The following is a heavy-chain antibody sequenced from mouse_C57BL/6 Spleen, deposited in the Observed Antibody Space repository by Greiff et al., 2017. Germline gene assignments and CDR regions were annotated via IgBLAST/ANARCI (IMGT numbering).Heavy chain of an antibody. J-gene: IGHJ2*01. CDR3: ARSGGYYYFDY. D-gene: IGHD2-3*01. V-gene: IGHV1-80*01. Sequence: VQLQQSGAELVKPGASVKISCKASGYAFSSYWMNWVKQRPGQGLEWIGQIYPGDGDTNYNGKFKGKATLTADKSSSTAYMQLSSLTSEDSAVYFCARSGGYYYFDYWGQGTTLTVSS. CDR2: IYPGDGDT. CDR1: GYAFSSYW.